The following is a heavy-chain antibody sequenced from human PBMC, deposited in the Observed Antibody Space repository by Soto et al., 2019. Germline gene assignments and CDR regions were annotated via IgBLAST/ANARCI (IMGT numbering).Heavy chain of an antibody. J-gene: IGHJ4*02. CDR1: GDTHTIYF. Sequence: QVQLVQSGAEVKQPGASARVSCKASGDTHTIYFIHWLRQAPGQGLEWMGWINSVSGGANYAPRFQGRVAMTRDRSSATAFMELSRLRSDDTAVYYCARGGSHYAHWGQGTLVTVSS. V-gene: IGHV1-2*02. CDR2: INSVSGGA. CDR3: ARGGSHYAH. D-gene: IGHD4-4*01.